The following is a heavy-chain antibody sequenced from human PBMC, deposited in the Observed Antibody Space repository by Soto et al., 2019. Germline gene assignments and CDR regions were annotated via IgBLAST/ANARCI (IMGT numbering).Heavy chain of an antibody. D-gene: IGHD1-1*01. CDR1: GGTFSSYA. J-gene: IGHJ4*02. CDR2: IIPFFSTA. Sequence: QVQLVQSGAEVKKPGSSVKVSCKTSGGTFSSYAIHWVRQAPGQGLEWMGGIIPFFSTANYTQKCQGSVTMTADEATSTTYMELSSLRTEDTAVYYCARLIRRGFNGLPGSLDYWGQGTLVTVSS. V-gene: IGHV1-69*01. CDR3: ARLIRRGFNGLPGSLDY.